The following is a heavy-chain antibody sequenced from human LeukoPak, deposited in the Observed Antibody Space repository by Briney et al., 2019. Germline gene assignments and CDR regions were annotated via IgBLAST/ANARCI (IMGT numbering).Heavy chain of an antibody. CDR3: ARQPLTGYYRDFDY. D-gene: IGHD3-9*01. CDR2: IYYSGNT. V-gene: IGHV4-61*01. Sequence: SETLSLTCTMSGGSVSSGSHYWSWIRQPPGKGLEWIGYIYYSGNTNYNPFLKSRVTISVDTSKNQFSLKLSSVTAADTAVYYCARQPLTGYYRDFDYWGQGTLVTVSS. J-gene: IGHJ4*02. CDR1: GGSVSSGSHY.